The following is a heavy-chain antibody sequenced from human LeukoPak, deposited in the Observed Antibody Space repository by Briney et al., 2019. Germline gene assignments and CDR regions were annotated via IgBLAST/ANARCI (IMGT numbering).Heavy chain of an antibody. J-gene: IGHJ6*02. V-gene: IGHV3-66*04. D-gene: IGHD1-7*01. CDR3: ARPFGPYGELRFYYYYYGMDV. CDR2: IYSGGST. Sequence: GGSLRLSCAASGFTVGSNYMSWVRQAPGKGLEWVSVIYSGGSTYYADSVKGRFTISRDNSKNTLYLQMNSLRAEDTAVYYCARPFGPYGELRFYYYYYGMDVWGQGTTVTVSS. CDR1: GFTVGSNY.